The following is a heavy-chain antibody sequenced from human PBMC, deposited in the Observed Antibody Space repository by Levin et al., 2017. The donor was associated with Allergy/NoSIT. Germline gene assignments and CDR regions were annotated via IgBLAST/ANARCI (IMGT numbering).Heavy chain of an antibody. D-gene: IGHD3-10*01. Sequence: GESLKISCAASGFTFTSYWMPWVRQAPGKGLVWVSRINSGGSSTSYADSVMGRFTISRDNAKNTRYLQMNSLSVEDTSVYYCARAGASGRYGDFDYWGQGALVTVSS. V-gene: IGHV3-74*01. CDR3: ARAGASGRYGDFDY. CDR2: INSGGSST. CDR1: GFTFTSYW. J-gene: IGHJ4*02.